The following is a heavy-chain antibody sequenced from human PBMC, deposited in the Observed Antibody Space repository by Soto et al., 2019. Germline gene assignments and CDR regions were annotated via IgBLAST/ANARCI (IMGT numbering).Heavy chain of an antibody. CDR3: ARHAAAADWYFDL. J-gene: IGHJ2*01. D-gene: IGHD6-13*01. V-gene: IGHV4-59*08. Sequence: SETLSLTCTVSGGSISSYYWSWIRQPPGKGLEWIGYIYYSGSTNYNPSLKSRVTISVDTSKNQFSLKLSSVTAADTAVYYCARHAAAADWYFDLWGRGTLVT. CDR1: GGSISSYY. CDR2: IYYSGST.